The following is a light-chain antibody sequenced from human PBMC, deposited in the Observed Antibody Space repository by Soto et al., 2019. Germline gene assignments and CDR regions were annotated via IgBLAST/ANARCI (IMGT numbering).Light chain of an antibody. CDR1: QSITNK. J-gene: IGKJ5*01. Sequence: EIVMTQSPATLSVSPGEGATLSCRASQSITNKLAWYQQKPGQAPRLLIYGASTRATGIPARFSGSGSGTGFTLPISSLQSDDFAVYYCQHYHKWPPITFGQGTRLEMK. V-gene: IGKV3-15*01. CDR3: QHYHKWPPIT. CDR2: GAS.